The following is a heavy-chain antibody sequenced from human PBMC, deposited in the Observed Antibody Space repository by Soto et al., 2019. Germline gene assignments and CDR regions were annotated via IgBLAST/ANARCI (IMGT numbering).Heavy chain of an antibody. J-gene: IGHJ3*02. D-gene: IGHD3-10*01. CDR2: IDPSDSYT. CDR1: GYSFTSYW. V-gene: IGHV5-10-1*01. Sequence: PGESLKISGNGSGYSFTSYWISWVRQMPGKGLGWMGRIDPSDSYTNYSPSFQGHVTISADKSISTAYLQWSSLKASDTAMYYCARHASITMVRGVIITVAFDIWGQGTMVTVSS. CDR3: ARHASITMVRGVIITVAFDI.